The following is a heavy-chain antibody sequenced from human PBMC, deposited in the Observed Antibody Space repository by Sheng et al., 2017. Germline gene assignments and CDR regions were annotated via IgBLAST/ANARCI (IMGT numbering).Heavy chain of an antibody. Sequence: EVQLLESGGGLVQPGGSLRLSCAASGFTFSSYAMSWVRQAPGKGLEWVSSISGSGGSTYYADSVKGRFTISRDNSKNTQYLQMNSLRAEDTAVYYCAKYRGMSHTHYYMDVWGKGTTVTVSS. CDR1: GFTFSSYA. D-gene: IGHD5-12*01. CDR3: AKYRGMSHTHYYMDV. J-gene: IGHJ6*03. V-gene: IGHV3-23*01. CDR2: ISGSGGST.